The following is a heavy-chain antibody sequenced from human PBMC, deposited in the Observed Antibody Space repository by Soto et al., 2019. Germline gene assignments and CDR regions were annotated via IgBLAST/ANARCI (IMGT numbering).Heavy chain of an antibody. CDR3: ARDPNSYDSRAPEAFDI. CDR1: GFTFSSYS. V-gene: IGHV3-21*01. CDR2: ISSSSSYI. Sequence: PGGSLRLSCAASGFTFSSYSMNWVRQAPGKGLEWVSSISSSSSYIYYADSVKGRFTISRDNAKNSLYLQMNSLRAEDTAVYYCARDPNSYDSRAPEAFDIWGQGTMVTVSS. D-gene: IGHD3-22*01. J-gene: IGHJ3*02.